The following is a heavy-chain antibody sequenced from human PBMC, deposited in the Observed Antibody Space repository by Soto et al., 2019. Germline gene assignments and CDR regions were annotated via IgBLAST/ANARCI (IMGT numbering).Heavy chain of an antibody. CDR2: FYDSGST. J-gene: IGHJ3*02. CDR1: GCSISSGGYY. V-gene: IGHV4-31*03. CDR3: ARYCTSCYNGVHAFDI. D-gene: IGHD2-2*02. Sequence: SETLSLTCTVSGCSISSGGYYWGWLPQHPGKGREGVVYFYDSGSTYYNSSLKSRVTISVDTSKNQFSLKMSSVTATDTAVYYCARYCTSCYNGVHAFDIWGQGTMVTVSS.